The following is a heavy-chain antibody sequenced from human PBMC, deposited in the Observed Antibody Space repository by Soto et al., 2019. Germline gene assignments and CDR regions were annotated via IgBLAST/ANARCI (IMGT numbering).Heavy chain of an antibody. J-gene: IGHJ3*02. CDR1: GGSISSYY. CDR3: ARVDLELDAFDI. V-gene: IGHV4-59*01. Sequence: QVQLQESGPGLVKASETLSLTCTVSGGSISSYYWSWIRQPPGKGLEWIGYIYYSGSTNYNPSLKSRVTISVDTSKNQFSLKLSSVTAADTAVYYCARVDLELDAFDIWGQGTMVTVSS. D-gene: IGHD1-7*01. CDR2: IYYSGST.